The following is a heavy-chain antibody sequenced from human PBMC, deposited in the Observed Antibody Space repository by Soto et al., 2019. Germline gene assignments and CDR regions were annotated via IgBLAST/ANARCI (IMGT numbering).Heavy chain of an antibody. Sequence: SETLSLTCTVSGGSISSYYWSWIRQPPGKGLEWIGYIYYSGSTNYNPSLKSRVAISVDTSKNQFSLKLSSVTAADTAVYYCARQFAVYAFDIWGQGTMVTVSS. V-gene: IGHV4-59*08. CDR2: IYYSGST. CDR1: GGSISSYY. CDR3: ARQFAVYAFDI. J-gene: IGHJ3*02.